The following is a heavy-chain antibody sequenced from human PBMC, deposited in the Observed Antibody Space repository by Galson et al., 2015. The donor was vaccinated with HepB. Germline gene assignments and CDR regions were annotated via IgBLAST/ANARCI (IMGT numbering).Heavy chain of an antibody. J-gene: IGHJ3*02. CDR1: GFTFSTYS. Sequence: SLRLSCAASGFTFSTYSMNWVRQAPGKGLEWVSSISSSSSYIYYADSVKGRFTISRDNAKNSLSLQMNSLRAEDTAVYYCARDWECSWGVLLCERLDLMRGDAFDIWGQGTMVTVSS. CDR2: ISSSSSYI. V-gene: IGHV3-21*01. CDR3: ARDWECSWGVLLCERLDLMRGDAFDI. D-gene: IGHD3-10*01.